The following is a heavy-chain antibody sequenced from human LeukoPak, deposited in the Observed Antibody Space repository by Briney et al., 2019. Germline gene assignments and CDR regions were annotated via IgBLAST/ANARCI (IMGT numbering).Heavy chain of an antibody. Sequence: GRSLRLSCAASGFTFSSYGMHWVRQAPGKGLEWVAVISYDGSSKYYADSVKGRFTISRDNSKNTLYLQMNSLRAEDTAEYYCATAVAGTCFDYWGQGTLVTVSS. CDR2: ISYDGSSK. D-gene: IGHD6-19*01. V-gene: IGHV3-30*03. CDR3: ATAVAGTCFDY. CDR1: GFTFSSYG. J-gene: IGHJ4*02.